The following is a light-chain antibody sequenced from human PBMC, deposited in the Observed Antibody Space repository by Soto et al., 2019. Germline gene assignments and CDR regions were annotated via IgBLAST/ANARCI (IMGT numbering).Light chain of an antibody. J-gene: IGLJ3*02. CDR3: QSADSRGTYVV. V-gene: IGLV3-25*02. CDR2: KDN. Sequence: SYELTQPPSVSVSPGQTARITCSGDALPKEYAYWYQQKAGQAPVLVIYKDNERPSGIPERFSGSSSGTTVTLTISGVQAEDEADYYCQSADSRGTYVVFGGGTKLTVL. CDR1: ALPKEY.